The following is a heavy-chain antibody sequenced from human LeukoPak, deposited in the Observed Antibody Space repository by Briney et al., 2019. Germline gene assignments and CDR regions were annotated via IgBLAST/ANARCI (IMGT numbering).Heavy chain of an antibody. CDR3: AMKAVPRPRLHDAFDF. V-gene: IGHV3-74*01. CDR2: INSGGSST. J-gene: IGHJ3*01. Sequence: PGGSLRLSCAASGFTFSSYWMHWVRQAPGKGLVWVSRINSGGSSTSYADSVKGRFTISRDNSKNTLYLQMNSLRADDTAVYYCAMKAVPRPRLHDAFDFWGQGTVVSVSS. D-gene: IGHD5-24*01. CDR1: GFTFSSYW.